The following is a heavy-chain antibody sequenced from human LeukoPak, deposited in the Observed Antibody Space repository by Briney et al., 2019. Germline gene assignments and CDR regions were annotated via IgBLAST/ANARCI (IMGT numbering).Heavy chain of an antibody. Sequence: GGSLRLSCEASGFTLSVYYMSWFRQAPGKGLEWIGYISSTGSYTPYADSVRGRFTISRDNAKSLLFLQMNNLRAEDTAVYYCARKLGGSQCGGDCFFDHWGQGTLVAVSS. J-gene: IGHJ4*02. CDR3: ARKLGGSQCGGDCFFDH. D-gene: IGHD2-21*02. V-gene: IGHV3-11*03. CDR1: GFTLSVYY. CDR2: ISSTGSYT.